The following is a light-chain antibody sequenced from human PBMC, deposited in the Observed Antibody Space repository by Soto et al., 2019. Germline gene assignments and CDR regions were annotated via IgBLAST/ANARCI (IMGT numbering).Light chain of an antibody. Sequence: SYEGTQPRSVSVSLGQTARITCGGTNIGRKSVHWYQQKPGQAPVVVVYDDRDRPSGIPERFSGSNSGNTAALTISRVEAGDEADYYCQLWDSNSDHVVFGGGTKVTVL. J-gene: IGLJ2*01. CDR2: DDR. V-gene: IGLV3-21*02. CDR3: QLWDSNSDHVV. CDR1: NIGRKS.